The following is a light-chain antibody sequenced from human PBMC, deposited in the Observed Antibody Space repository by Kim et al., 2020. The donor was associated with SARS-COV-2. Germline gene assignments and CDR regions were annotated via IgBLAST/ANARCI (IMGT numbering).Light chain of an antibody. Sequence: SYELTQPLSVSVALGQTARISCGGNNLGSKNGHWYQQKPGQAPVLVIYKDKNRPSGIPERFSGSNSGNTATLTISRGQGGDEADYYCQVWHSSTGVFGGGTQLTVL. CDR1: NLGSKN. V-gene: IGLV3-9*01. CDR2: KDK. J-gene: IGLJ3*02. CDR3: QVWHSSTGV.